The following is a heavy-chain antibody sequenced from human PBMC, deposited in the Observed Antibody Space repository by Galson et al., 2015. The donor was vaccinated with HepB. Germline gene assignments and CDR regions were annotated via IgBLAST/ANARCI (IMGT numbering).Heavy chain of an antibody. Sequence: SEPLSLTCSVSGASISNYHWSWIRQPAGKGLEWIGRIYTRGGITYNPSLKSRATISRDTSKNHFSLRLTSVTAADSAMYYCARSRPAAGSIDYWGQGTLVTVSS. D-gene: IGHD6-25*01. CDR2: IYTRGGI. V-gene: IGHV4-4*07. J-gene: IGHJ4*02. CDR3: ARSRPAAGSIDY. CDR1: GASISNYH.